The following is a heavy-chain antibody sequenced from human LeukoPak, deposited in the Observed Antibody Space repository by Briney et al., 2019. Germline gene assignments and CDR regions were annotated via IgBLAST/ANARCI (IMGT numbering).Heavy chain of an antibody. Sequence: GGSLRLSCVASGFLFSACEMNWVRQAPGKGLEWLSFINTSGSSIYYADSVKGRFTISRDNAKNTLYLQMNSLRAEDTAVYFCVRARLSKRDFWTDFGAYYYYMDVWGTGTTATVSS. D-gene: IGHD3/OR15-3a*01. CDR2: INTSGSSI. CDR1: GFLFSACE. V-gene: IGHV3-48*03. CDR3: VRARLSKRDFWTDFGAYYYYMDV. J-gene: IGHJ6*03.